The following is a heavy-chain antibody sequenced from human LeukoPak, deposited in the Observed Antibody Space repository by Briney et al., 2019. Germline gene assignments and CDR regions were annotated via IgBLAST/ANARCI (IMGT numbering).Heavy chain of an antibody. CDR3: ARRLTQYDCFDP. Sequence: SQTLSLTCAISGDSVSSNSVTWNWIRQSPSRGLEWLGRTYYRSTWYNDCAVSVRGRITVNPDTSKNQFSLHLNSVTPEDTAVYYCARRLTQYDCFDPWGQGILVTVSS. V-gene: IGHV6-1*01. CDR2: TYYRSTWYN. J-gene: IGHJ5*02. CDR1: GDSVSSNSVT. D-gene: IGHD2-2*01.